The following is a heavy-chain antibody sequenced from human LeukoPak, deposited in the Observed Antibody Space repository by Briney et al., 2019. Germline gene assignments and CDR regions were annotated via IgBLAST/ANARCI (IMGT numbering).Heavy chain of an antibody. D-gene: IGHD7-27*01. CDR1: GFTFGDYA. Sequence: GGSLRLSCTASGFTFGDYAMSWVRQAPGKGLEWVGFIRSKAYGGTTEYAASVKGRFTISRDDSKSIAYLQMNSLRAEDTAVYYCAKPGDLGGYWGQGTLVTVSS. J-gene: IGHJ4*02. CDR3: AKPGDLGGY. CDR2: IRSKAYGGTT. V-gene: IGHV3-49*04.